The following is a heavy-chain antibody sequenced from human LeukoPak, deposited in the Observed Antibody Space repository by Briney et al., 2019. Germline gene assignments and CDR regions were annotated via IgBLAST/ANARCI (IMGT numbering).Heavy chain of an antibody. V-gene: IGHV3-30-3*01. CDR2: ISYDGSNK. Sequence: GGSLRLSCAASGFTFSSYAMHWVRQAPGKGLEWVAVISYDGSNKYYADSVKGRFTISRDNSKNTLYLQMNSLRAEDTAVYYCARDQDGGNSPFGYWGQGTLVTVSS. CDR3: ARDQDGGNSPFGY. J-gene: IGHJ4*02. CDR1: GFTFSSYA. D-gene: IGHD4-23*01.